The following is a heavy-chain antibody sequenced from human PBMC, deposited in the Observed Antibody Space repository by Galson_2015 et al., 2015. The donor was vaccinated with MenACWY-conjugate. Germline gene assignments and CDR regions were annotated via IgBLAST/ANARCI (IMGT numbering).Heavy chain of an antibody. CDR2: ISSSSSTI. D-gene: IGHD1-1*01. J-gene: IGHJ6*02. CDR3: ARVPPTGTRPYYYYGMDV. CDR1: GFTFSSYS. V-gene: IGHV3-48*04. Sequence: SLRLSCAASGFTFSSYSMNWVRQAPGKGLEWVSYISSSSSTIYYADSVKGRFTISRDNAKNSLYLQMNSLRAEDTAVYYCARVPPTGTRPYYYYGMDVWGQGTTVTVSS.